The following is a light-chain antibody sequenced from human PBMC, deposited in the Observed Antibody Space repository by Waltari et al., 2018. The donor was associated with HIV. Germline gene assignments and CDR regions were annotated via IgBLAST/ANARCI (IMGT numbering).Light chain of an antibody. CDR1: QSLLHSNGYNY. V-gene: IGKV2-28*01. Sequence: DIVMTQSPLSLSVTPGEAVSISCRSNQSLLHSNGYNYLVWYLQRPGHSPQLLINLGSNGASGVPDRVRGSGSGTEFTLKISRVQAEDVGAYYCMQALQTPIFTFGPGTKVDIK. J-gene: IGKJ3*01. CDR2: LGS. CDR3: MQALQTPIFT.